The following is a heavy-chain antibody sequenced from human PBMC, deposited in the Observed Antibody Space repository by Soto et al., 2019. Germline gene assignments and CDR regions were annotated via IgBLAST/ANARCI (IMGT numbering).Heavy chain of an antibody. CDR1: GFTFSMYS. V-gene: IGHV3-7*03. Sequence: PGGSLRLSCEVSGFTFSMYSMSWVRHSPGKGLKGVAKIPQDGVDGHYADSVKGRFTICRDNGKDSLYLQLNKLRAEDTASDYCARDPVLLPAHDFYYGWDVWGRGATVTVSS. D-gene: IGHD2-21*02. CDR3: ARDPVLLPAHDFYYGWDV. CDR2: IPQDGVDG. J-gene: IGHJ6*02.